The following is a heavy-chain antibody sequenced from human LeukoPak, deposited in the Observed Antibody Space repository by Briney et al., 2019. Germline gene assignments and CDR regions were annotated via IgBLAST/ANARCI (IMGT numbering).Heavy chain of an antibody. CDR1: GGSFSGYY. D-gene: IGHD3-3*01. CDR2: IYTSGST. Sequence: SETLSLTCAVYGGSFSGYYWIWIRQPAGKGLEWIGRIYTSGSTNYNPSLKSRVTISVDTSKNQFSLKLSSVTAADTAVYYCARTYYDFWSGYPPTDYWGQGTLVTVSS. J-gene: IGHJ4*02. CDR3: ARTYYDFWSGYPPTDY. V-gene: IGHV4-59*10.